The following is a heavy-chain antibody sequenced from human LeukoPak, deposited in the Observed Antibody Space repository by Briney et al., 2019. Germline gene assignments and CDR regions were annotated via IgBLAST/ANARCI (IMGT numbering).Heavy chain of an antibody. CDR2: ISGGSHNR. V-gene: IGHV3-48*04. D-gene: IGHD1-14*01. J-gene: IGHJ5*02. Sequence: GGSLRLSCAASGFTFTSYSMSWVRQAPGKGLEWVSYISGGSHNRDYADSVKGRFTISRDDAKNSVFLQMNNLRVEDTGLYYCAREQTTSGFDPWGQGTLVTVST. CDR1: GFTFTSYS. CDR3: AREQTTSGFDP.